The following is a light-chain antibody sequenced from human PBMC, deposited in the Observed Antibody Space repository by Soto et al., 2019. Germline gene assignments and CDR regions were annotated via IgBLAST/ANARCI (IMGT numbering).Light chain of an antibody. CDR2: GNS. CDR3: FSYAGTSSSYV. J-gene: IGLJ1*01. CDR1: SSNIGAGYD. V-gene: IGLV1-40*01. Sequence: QSVLTQPPSVSGAPGQRVTISCTGSSSNIGAGYDVHWYQQLPGTAPKLLIYGNSNRPSGVPDRFSGSKSGTSASLAITGLQADDEADYYCFSYAGTSSSYVFGTGTKVTVL.